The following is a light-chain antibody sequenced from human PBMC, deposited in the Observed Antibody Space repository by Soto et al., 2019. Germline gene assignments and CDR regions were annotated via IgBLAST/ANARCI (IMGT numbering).Light chain of an antibody. V-gene: IGLV2-23*01. CDR1: SSDVGSYNL. CDR2: EDI. CDR3: CSYAGSSTYV. J-gene: IGLJ1*01. Sequence: QSALTQPASVSGSPGQSITVSCTGTSSDVGSYNLVSWYQQHPGKAPKLMIYEDIKRPSGVSNRFSGPKSGNTASLTISGLQAEDEADYYCCSYAGSSTYVFGTGTKLTVL.